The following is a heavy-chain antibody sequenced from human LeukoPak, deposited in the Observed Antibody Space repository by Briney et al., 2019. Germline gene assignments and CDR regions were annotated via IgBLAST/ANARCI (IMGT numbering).Heavy chain of an antibody. D-gene: IGHD7-27*01. J-gene: IGHJ4*02. CDR3: ARDRSPGAFDY. V-gene: IGHV3-72*01. CDR1: GFTFRDHY. CDR2: SRNKANSYTT. Sequence: GGSLRLSCAASGFTFRDHYMDWVRQAPGKGLEWVGRSRNKANSYTTECAASVKGRFTISRDDSKNSLYLQMSSLKTEDTAVYYCARDRSPGAFDYWGQGTLVTVSS.